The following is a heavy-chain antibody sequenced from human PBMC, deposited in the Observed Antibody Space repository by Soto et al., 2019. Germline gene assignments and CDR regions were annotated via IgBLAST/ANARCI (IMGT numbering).Heavy chain of an antibody. J-gene: IGHJ5*02. CDR3: AKEMSRTHTNWFDP. V-gene: IGHV4-59*01. Sequence: SETLSLTCTVSGGSLSQSYWNWIRQTPGKGLEWIGCVYYTGRTNVNPSFKSRFSMSVDTSKNKFSLNLNAANGAHTATYYCAKEMSRTHTNWFDPWGPGTLVTVSS. CDR1: GGSLSQSY. CDR2: VYYTGRT.